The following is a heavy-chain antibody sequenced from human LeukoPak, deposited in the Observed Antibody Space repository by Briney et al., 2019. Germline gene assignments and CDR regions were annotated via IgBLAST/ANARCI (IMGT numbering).Heavy chain of an antibody. CDR1: GGSISSYY. D-gene: IGHD5-18*01. Sequence: SETLSLTCTVSGGSISSYYWSWIRQPPGQGLEWIGYIYYRGSTSYKPSLKSRVTISVDTSKNQFSLKLSSVTAADTAVYYGARHSGPIQLWTYGMDVWGQGTTVTVSS. V-gene: IGHV4-59*08. J-gene: IGHJ6*02. CDR3: ARHSGPIQLWTYGMDV. CDR2: IYYRGST.